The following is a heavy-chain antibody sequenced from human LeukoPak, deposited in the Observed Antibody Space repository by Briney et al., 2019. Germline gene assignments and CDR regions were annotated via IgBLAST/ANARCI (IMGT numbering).Heavy chain of an antibody. CDR3: AKGDPYDY. CDR2: IYHSGST. Sequence: SETLSLTCTVSGYSISSGYYWGWIRQPPGKGLEWIGSIYHSGSTYYNPSLKSRDTISVDTSKNQFSLKLSSVTAADTAVYYCAKGDPYDYWGQGTLVTVSS. J-gene: IGHJ4*02. CDR1: GYSISSGYY. V-gene: IGHV4-38-2*02.